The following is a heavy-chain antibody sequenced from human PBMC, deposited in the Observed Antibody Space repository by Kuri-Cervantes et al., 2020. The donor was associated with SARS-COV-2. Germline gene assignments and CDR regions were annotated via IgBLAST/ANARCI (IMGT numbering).Heavy chain of an antibody. CDR2: IKSKTDGGTT. V-gene: IGHV3-15*01. Sequence: GESLKISCAASGFTFSNAWMSWVRQAPGKGLEWVGRIKSKTDGGTTDYAAHVKCRFTISRDDSKNTLYLQMNRPKTEDTAVYYCTSSPTIFGVVIISGNSWGQGTLVTVSS. CDR3: TSSPTIFGVVIISGNS. J-gene: IGHJ4*02. D-gene: IGHD3-3*01. CDR1: GFTFSNAW.